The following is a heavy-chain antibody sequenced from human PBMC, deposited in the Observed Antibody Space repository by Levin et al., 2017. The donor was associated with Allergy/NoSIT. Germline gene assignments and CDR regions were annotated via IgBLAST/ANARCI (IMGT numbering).Heavy chain of an antibody. CDR3: ASRLDYGDYGFDY. J-gene: IGHJ4*02. CDR1: GFTFSSYG. CDR2: IWYDGSNK. V-gene: IGHV3-33*01. D-gene: IGHD4-17*01. Sequence: GESLKISCAASGFTFSSYGMHWVRQAPGKGLEWVAVIWYDGSNKYYADSVKGRFTISRDNSKNTLYLQMNSLRAEDTAVYYCASRLDYGDYGFDYWGQGTLVTVSS.